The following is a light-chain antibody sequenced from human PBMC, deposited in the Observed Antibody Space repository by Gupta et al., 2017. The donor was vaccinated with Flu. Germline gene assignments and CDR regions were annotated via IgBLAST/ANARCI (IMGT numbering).Light chain of an antibody. Sequence: DIVITQAPDSLAVSLGEGATINCKSSQSVLYGSNNKNYLAWYQQTPGQPPKLVIYRTSTREYGVPDRFSGSGSGTDFTLTISRLQAEDVAVYYCKQPFTFGQGTRLEIK. CDR2: RTS. V-gene: IGKV4-1*01. J-gene: IGKJ5*01. CDR3: KQPFT. CDR1: QSVLYGSNNKNY.